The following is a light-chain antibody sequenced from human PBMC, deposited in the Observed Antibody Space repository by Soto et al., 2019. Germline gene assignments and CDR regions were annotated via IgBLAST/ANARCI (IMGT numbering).Light chain of an antibody. CDR3: QPYNNWPLT. CDR1: RSVSSY. Sequence: EIMLTQSAGTLSLSPGERATLSCRASRSVSSYLAWYQQKPGQAPRLLIYDASNRATGISARFSGSRSGAEFTLTINSLQSEDFAVYYCQPYNNWPLTFGGGTKVDI. CDR2: DAS. J-gene: IGKJ4*01. V-gene: IGKV3D-15*01.